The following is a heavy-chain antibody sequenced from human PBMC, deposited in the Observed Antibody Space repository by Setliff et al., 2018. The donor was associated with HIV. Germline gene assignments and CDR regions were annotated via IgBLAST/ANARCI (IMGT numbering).Heavy chain of an antibody. J-gene: IGHJ4*02. V-gene: IGHV1-2*02. D-gene: IGHD3-10*01. CDR1: GYTFTASY. CDR2: INVNSGGT. CDR3: AREGSPIYYFDY. Sequence: ASVKVSCKTSGYTFTASYLHWVRQAPGQGLEWMGWINVNSGGTKYAQKFQGRVTMTRDTSISTAYMEVSSLRSDDTAVYYCAREGSPIYYFDYWSPGTLVTVSS.